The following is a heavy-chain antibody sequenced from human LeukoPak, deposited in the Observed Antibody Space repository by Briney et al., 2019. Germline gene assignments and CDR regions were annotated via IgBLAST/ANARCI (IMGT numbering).Heavy chain of an antibody. CDR3: ARVTDSGDFDY. V-gene: IGHV3-48*01. Sequence: QSGGSLRLSCAASGFTFNTYSMNWVRQAPGKGLEWVSYISSSRTTIQYADSVKGRFTISRDNAKNSLYLQMNSLRVEDTAVYYCARVTDSGDFDYWGQGTLVTVSS. D-gene: IGHD3-10*01. CDR2: ISSSRTTI. J-gene: IGHJ4*02. CDR1: GFTFNTYS.